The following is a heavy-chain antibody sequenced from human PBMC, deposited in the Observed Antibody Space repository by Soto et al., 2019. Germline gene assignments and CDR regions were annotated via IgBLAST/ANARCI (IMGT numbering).Heavy chain of an antibody. J-gene: IGHJ6*02. CDR3: AKTKASGYSSSWYEAYYYGMDV. CDR1: GFTFSSYA. D-gene: IGHD6-13*01. V-gene: IGHV3-23*01. CDR2: ISGSGGST. Sequence: GGSLRLSCAASGFTFSSYAMSWVRQAPWKGLEWVSAISGSGGSTYYADSVKGRFTISRDNSKNTLYLQMNSLRAEDTAVYYCAKTKASGYSSSWYEAYYYGMDVWGQGTTVTVSS.